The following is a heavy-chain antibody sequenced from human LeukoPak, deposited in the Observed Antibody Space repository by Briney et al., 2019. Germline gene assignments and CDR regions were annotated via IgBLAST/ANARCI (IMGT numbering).Heavy chain of an antibody. CDR1: GGSISSSSYY. CDR2: LYYSGST. D-gene: IGHD5-18*01. J-gene: IGHJ4*02. Sequence: SETLSLTCTVSGGSISSSSYYWGWIRQPPGTGLEWIGSLYYSGSTYYNPSLKSRVTISVDTSKNQFSLKLSSVTAADTAVYYCARGPSINSYGYLDYWGQGTLVTVSS. V-gene: IGHV4-39*07. CDR3: ARGPSINSYGYLDY.